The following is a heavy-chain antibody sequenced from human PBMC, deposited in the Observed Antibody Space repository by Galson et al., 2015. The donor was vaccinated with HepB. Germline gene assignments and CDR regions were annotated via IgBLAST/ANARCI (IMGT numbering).Heavy chain of an antibody. V-gene: IGHV4-39*07. Sequence: SETLSLTCTVSGASISISDFFWDWIRQPPGKGLEWIGSIYYSGSTYYNPSLKSRVTISVDTSKNQFSLKVTSVTTADTAVYYCARRPAHFDFWGQGTLVSVSS. CDR1: GASISISDFF. J-gene: IGHJ4*02. CDR3: ARRPAHFDF. CDR2: IYYSGST.